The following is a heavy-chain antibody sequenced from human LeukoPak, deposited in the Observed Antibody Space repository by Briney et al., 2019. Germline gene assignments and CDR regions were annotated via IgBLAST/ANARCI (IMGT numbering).Heavy chain of an antibody. J-gene: IGHJ6*02. Sequence: SETLSLTCTVSGGSISSYYWSWIRQPPGKGLEWTGYIYYSGSTNYNPSLKSRVTISVDTSKNQFSLKLSSVTAADTAVYYCARDDYYYGMDVWGQGTTVTVSS. CDR3: ARDDYYYGMDV. CDR1: GGSISSYY. CDR2: IYYSGST. V-gene: IGHV4-59*01.